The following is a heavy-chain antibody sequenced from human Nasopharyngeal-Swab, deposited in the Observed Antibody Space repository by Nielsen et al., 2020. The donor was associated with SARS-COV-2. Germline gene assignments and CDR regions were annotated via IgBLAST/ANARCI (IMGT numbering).Heavy chain of an antibody. CDR2: ISLNSGNI. V-gene: IGHV3-9*01. J-gene: IGHJ6*03. CDR3: ARSGTVSYYDRNYMDV. D-gene: IGHD3-22*01. Sequence: GGSLRLSCAASGFTFDEYAIHWVRQAPGKGLEWVSGISLNSGNIGYADSVKGRFTVSRDNADTSLYLQMNSLRAEDTALYYCARSGTVSYYDRNYMDVWGKGTTVTVSS. CDR1: GFTFDEYA.